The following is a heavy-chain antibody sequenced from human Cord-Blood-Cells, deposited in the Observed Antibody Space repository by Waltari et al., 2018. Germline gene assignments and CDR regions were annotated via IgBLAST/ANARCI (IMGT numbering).Heavy chain of an antibody. J-gene: IGHJ3*02. Sequence: QVQLQQWGAGLLKPSETLSLTCAVYGGSFSGYYWSWIRQPPGKWLEWIGEINHSGSTNYNPSLKSRVTISVDTSKNQFSLKLSSVTAADTAVYYCAQELGKKAFDIWGQGTMVTVSS. D-gene: IGHD7-27*01. CDR2: INHSGST. CDR1: GGSFSGYY. CDR3: AQELGKKAFDI. V-gene: IGHV4-34*01.